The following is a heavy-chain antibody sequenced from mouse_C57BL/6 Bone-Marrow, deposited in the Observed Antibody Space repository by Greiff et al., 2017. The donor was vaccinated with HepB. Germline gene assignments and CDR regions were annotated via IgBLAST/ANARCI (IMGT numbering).Heavy chain of an antibody. V-gene: IGHV14-4*01. Sequence: EVKLVESGAELVRPGASVKLSCTASGFNIKDDYMHWVKQRPEQGLEWIGWIDPENGDTEYASKFQGKATITADTSSNTAYLQLSSLTSEDTAVYYCTTPVVATEYFDVWGTGTTVTVSS. D-gene: IGHD1-1*01. CDR3: TTPVVATEYFDV. J-gene: IGHJ1*03. CDR2: IDPENGDT. CDR1: GFNIKDDY.